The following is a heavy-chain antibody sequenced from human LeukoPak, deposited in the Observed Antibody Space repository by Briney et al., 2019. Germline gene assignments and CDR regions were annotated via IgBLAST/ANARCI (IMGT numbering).Heavy chain of an antibody. CDR2: ISYDGSNK. J-gene: IGHJ6*02. V-gene: IGHV3-30*03. CDR3: ARDALLKQWLPSAKLHYYGMDV. D-gene: IGHD6-19*01. CDR1: GFTFSSYG. Sequence: GGSLRLSCAASGFTFSSYGMHWVRQAPGKGLEWVAVISYDGSNKYYTDSVKGRFTISRDNSKNTLYLQMSSLRAEDMAVYYCARDALLKQWLPSAKLHYYGMDVWGQGTTVTVSS.